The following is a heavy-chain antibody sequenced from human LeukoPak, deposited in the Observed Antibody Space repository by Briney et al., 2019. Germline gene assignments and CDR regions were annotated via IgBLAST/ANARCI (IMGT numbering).Heavy chain of an antibody. CDR1: GFTFSIYA. V-gene: IGHV3-30*07. J-gene: IGHJ4*02. CDR3: AKDAWRELLRRAFDY. Sequence: GRSLRLSCAASGFTFSIYAMHWVRQAPGKGLGWVAVISYDGSNKYYADSVKGRFTISRDNSKNTLYLQMKRLRAEDTAVYYCAKDAWRELLRRAFDYWGQGTLVTVSS. CDR2: ISYDGSNK. D-gene: IGHD1-26*01.